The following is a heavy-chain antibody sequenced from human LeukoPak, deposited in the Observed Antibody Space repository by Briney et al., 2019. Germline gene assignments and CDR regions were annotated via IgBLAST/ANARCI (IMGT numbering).Heavy chain of an antibody. D-gene: IGHD3-9*01. CDR3: LSLDYDIVTGSPQG. CDR1: GFKFSASS. V-gene: IGHV3-73*01. CDR2: IRSQANSYAT. Sequence: GGSLKLSCAASGFKFSASSIHWVRQASGKGLEWVGRIRSQANSYATAYGASVEGRFTISRDDSGNTAYLQMSSLTTEDTAVYYCLSLDYDIVTGSPQGWGQGTLVTVSS. J-gene: IGHJ4*02.